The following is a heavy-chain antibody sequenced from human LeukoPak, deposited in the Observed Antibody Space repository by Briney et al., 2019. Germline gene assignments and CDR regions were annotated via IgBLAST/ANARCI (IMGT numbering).Heavy chain of an antibody. CDR1: GGSISGSIYY. CDR3: ARELASGSYYGD. CDR2: IYTSGST. J-gene: IGHJ4*02. D-gene: IGHD1-26*01. Sequence: SETLSLTCTVSGGSISGSIYYWSWIRQPAGKGLEWIGRIYTSGSTNYNPSLKSRVTMSVDTSKNQFSLKLSSVTAADTAVYYCARELASGSYYGDWGQGTLVTVSS. V-gene: IGHV4-61*02.